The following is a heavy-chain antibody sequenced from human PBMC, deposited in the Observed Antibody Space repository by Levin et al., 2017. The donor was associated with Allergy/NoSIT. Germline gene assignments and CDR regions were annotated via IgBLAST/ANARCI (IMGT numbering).Heavy chain of an antibody. CDR1: GGSISSYY. CDR3: PRDENDILTGYYEDYDYGMDV. D-gene: IGHD3-9*01. Sequence: SETLSLTCTVSGGSISSYYWSWIRQPAGKGLEWIGRIYTSGSTNYNPSLKSRVTMSVDTSKNPFSLKLSSVTAADTAVYYCPRDENDILTGYYEDYDYGMDVWGQGTTVTVSS. J-gene: IGHJ6*02. CDR2: IYTSGST. V-gene: IGHV4-4*07.